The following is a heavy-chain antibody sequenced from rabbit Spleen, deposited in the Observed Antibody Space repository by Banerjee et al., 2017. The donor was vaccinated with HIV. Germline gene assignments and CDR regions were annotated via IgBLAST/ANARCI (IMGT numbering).Heavy chain of an antibody. CDR3: ARDLPGVIGWNFGW. CDR1: GFSFSAGYY. J-gene: IGHJ3*01. D-gene: IGHD4-1*01. V-gene: IGHV1S45*01. Sequence: QEQLEESGGDLVKPEGSLTLTCTASGFSFSAGYYMCWVRQAPGKGLEWIGCIDTGSGDTAYATWAKGRFTISKTSSTTVTLQMTSLTAADTATYFCARDLPGVIGWNFGWWGQGTLVTVS. CDR2: IDTGSGDT.